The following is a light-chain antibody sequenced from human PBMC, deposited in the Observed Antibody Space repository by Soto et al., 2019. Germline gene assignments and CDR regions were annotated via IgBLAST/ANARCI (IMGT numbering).Light chain of an antibody. Sequence: EVELTQSPDILSVSPGETATLSCRASQSVRSNLAWYQQKPGQAPRLLIYGASTRATGIPARFSGSGSGREFTLTISSLQSEDFAIYYCQPYNNWPLTFGGGTKVESK. CDR2: GAS. CDR3: QPYNNWPLT. J-gene: IGKJ4*01. CDR1: QSVRSN. V-gene: IGKV3-15*01.